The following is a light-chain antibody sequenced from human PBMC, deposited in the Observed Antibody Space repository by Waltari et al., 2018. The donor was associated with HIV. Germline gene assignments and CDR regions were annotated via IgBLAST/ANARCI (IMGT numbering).Light chain of an antibody. J-gene: IGKJ1*01. V-gene: IGKV3-20*01. CDR1: QPVSSSH. CDR2: GAS. Sequence: DTALTQSPGTLSLSPGEAAILSCRTSQPVSSSHLGWYQQKPGQAPRLLVYGASTRAAGIPDRFSGSGSGADFTLSISRLEPEDFAVYYCHQYGSSPETFGQGPRW. CDR3: HQYGSSPET.